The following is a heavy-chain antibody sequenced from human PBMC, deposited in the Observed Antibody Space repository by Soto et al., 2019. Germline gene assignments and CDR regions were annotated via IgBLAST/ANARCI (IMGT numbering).Heavy chain of an antibody. V-gene: IGHV2-70*01. CDR1: GFSLSTSGMC. D-gene: IGHD5-18*01. J-gene: IGHJ4*02. CDR2: IDWDDDK. CDR3: ARIRGYSYGWYYFDY. Sequence: ESGPTLVNPTQTLTLTCTFSGFSLSTSGMCVSWIRQPPGKALEWLALIDWDDDKYYSTSLKTRLTISRDTSKNQVVLTMTNMDPVDTATYYCARIRGYSYGWYYFDYWGQGTLVTVSS.